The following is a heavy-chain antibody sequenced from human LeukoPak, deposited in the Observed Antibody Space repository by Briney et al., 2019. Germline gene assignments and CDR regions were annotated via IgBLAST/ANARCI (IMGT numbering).Heavy chain of an antibody. V-gene: IGHV3-21*01. CDR2: ISSSSGYI. D-gene: IGHD1-26*01. Sequence: SGGSLRLSCAASGFTFSSYSMNWVRQAPGKGLEWVSSISSSSGYIYYADSVKGRFTISRDNAKNSLYLQMNSLRAEDTAVYYCARGGATRFDPWGQGTLVTVSS. J-gene: IGHJ5*02. CDR3: ARGGATRFDP. CDR1: GFTFSSYS.